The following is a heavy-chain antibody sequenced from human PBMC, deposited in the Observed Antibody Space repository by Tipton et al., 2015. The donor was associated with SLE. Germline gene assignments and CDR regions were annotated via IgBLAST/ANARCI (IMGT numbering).Heavy chain of an antibody. Sequence: SLRLSCAASGFTFSSYAMSWVRQAPGKGLEWVSAISGSGGSTYYADSVKGRFTISRDNSKNTLYLQMNSLRAEDTAVYYCAKGAYYDFWSGSRSYYYYGMDVWGQGTTVTVSS. CDR2: ISGSGGST. D-gene: IGHD3-3*01. J-gene: IGHJ6*02. CDR3: AKGAYYDFWSGSRSYYYYGMDV. CDR1: GFTFSSYA. V-gene: IGHV3-23*01.